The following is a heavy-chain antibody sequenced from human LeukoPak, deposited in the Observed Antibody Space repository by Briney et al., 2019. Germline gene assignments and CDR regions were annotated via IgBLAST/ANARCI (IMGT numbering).Heavy chain of an antibody. D-gene: IGHD3-10*01. Sequence: SETLSLTCTVSGGSISSSSYYWGWIRQPPGKGLEWSGSIYYSGSTYYNPSLKSRVTISVDTSKNQFSLKLSSVTAADTAVYYCARHYGSGSYYLDYWGQGTLVTASS. CDR3: ARHYGSGSYYLDY. J-gene: IGHJ4*02. V-gene: IGHV4-39*01. CDR1: GGSISSSSYY. CDR2: IYYSGST.